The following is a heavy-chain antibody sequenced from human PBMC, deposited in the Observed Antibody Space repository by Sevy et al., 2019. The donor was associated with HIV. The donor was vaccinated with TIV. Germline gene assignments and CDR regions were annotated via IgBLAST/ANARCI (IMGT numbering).Heavy chain of an antibody. V-gene: IGHV1-2*06. Sequence: ASVKVSCKASGYTFTGYYMHWVRQAPGQGLEWMGRINPNSGGTNYAQKFQGRVTMTRDTSISTAYMELSRLRSDDTAVYYCARVSGEHYYYGMDVSGQRTSVTVSS. J-gene: IGHJ6*02. CDR3: ARVSGEHYYYGMDV. CDR1: GYTFTGYY. CDR2: INPNSGGT. D-gene: IGHD2-15*01.